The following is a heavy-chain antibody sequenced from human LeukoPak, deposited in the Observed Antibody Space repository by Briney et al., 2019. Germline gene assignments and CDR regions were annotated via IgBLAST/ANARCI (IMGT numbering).Heavy chain of an antibody. CDR2: VHYSGTA. V-gene: IGHV4-39*01. CDR1: GGSILSFRDH. Sequence: SSETLSLTCSVSGGSILSFRDHWDWIRQPPGKGLEWIASVHYSGTAYYNPSLRSRVTISVDTSKNQFSLKVTSVTAADTAAYYCARRLHYYDYWGQGTLVTVSS. J-gene: IGHJ4*02. D-gene: IGHD2-21*02. CDR3: ARRLHYYDY.